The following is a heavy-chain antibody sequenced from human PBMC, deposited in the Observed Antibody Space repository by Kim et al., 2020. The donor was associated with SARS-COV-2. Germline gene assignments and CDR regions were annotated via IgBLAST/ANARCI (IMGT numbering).Heavy chain of an antibody. J-gene: IGHJ4*02. V-gene: IGHV3-74*01. CDR2: KNDGTNT. Sequence: KNDGTNTDYADSVGGRFTSSRDNSKNMVYLQMNSLGAEDTALYYCTTAFEYWGQGTLVTVSA. CDR3: TTAFEY.